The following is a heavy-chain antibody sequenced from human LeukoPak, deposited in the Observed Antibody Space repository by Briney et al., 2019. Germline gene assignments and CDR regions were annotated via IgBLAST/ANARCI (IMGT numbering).Heavy chain of an antibody. V-gene: IGHV1-69*04. J-gene: IGHJ5*02. CDR2: IIPILGIA. CDR1: GGTFSSYA. Sequence: SVKVSCKASGGTFSSYAISWVRQAPGQGREWMGRIIPILGIANYAQKFQGRVTITADKSTSTAYMELSSLRSEDTAVYYCARGSGWYFDPWGQGTLVTVSS. D-gene: IGHD6-19*01. CDR3: ARGSGWYFDP.